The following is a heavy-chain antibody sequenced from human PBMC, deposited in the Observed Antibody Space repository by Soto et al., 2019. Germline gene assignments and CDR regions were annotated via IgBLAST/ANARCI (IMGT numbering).Heavy chain of an antibody. D-gene: IGHD2-21*02. CDR3: AREVGAYCGGDCYSGMDDY. CDR1: GFTFSSYA. Sequence: QVQLVESGGGVVQPGRSLRLSCAASGFTFSSYAMHWVRQAPGKGREWVAVISYDGSNKYYGDSVKGRFTISRDNFKNTLYLQINSLRAEDTAVYYCAREVGAYCGGDCYSGMDDYWGQGILVTVSS. V-gene: IGHV3-30-3*01. CDR2: ISYDGSNK. J-gene: IGHJ4*02.